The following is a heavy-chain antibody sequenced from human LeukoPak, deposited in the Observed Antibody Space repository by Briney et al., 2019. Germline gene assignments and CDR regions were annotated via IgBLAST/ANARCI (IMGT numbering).Heavy chain of an antibody. CDR1: GFTFSSYA. Sequence: GSLRLSCAASGFTFSSYAMHWVRQAPGKGLEWVAVISYDGSNKYYADSVKGRFTIPRDNSKNTLYPQMNSLRAEDTAVYYCARLGAVDYWGQGTLVTVSS. CDR3: ARLGAVDY. J-gene: IGHJ4*02. D-gene: IGHD6-19*01. CDR2: ISYDGSNK. V-gene: IGHV3-30-3*01.